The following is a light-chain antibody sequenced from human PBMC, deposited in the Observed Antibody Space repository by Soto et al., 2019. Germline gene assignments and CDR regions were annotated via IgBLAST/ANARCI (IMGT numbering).Light chain of an antibody. V-gene: IGKV1-12*01. J-gene: IGKJ4*01. CDR1: QAITRS. Sequence: DIQMTQSPSSVSASVGDRVTITCRASQAITRSLAWYQQKPGEAPKLLIYAASTLQSGVPSRFSGSGSGTDFTLTIRSLQPEDFATYYCQQANSFPRTFGGGTKVEIK. CDR2: AAS. CDR3: QQANSFPRT.